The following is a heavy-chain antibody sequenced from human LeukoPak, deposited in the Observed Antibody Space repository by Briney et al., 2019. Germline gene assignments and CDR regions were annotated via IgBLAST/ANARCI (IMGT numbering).Heavy chain of an antibody. CDR3: ARHLRAYILTGYYSIDY. CDR2: IYYSGST. J-gene: IGHJ4*02. CDR1: GGSISSGGYY. V-gene: IGHV4-31*03. Sequence: SQTLSLTCTVSGGSISSGGYYWSWIRQHPGKGLEWIGYIYYSGSTYYNPSLKSRVTISVDTSKNQFSLKLSSVTAADTAVYYCARHLRAYILTGYYSIDYRGQGTLVTVSS. D-gene: IGHD3-9*01.